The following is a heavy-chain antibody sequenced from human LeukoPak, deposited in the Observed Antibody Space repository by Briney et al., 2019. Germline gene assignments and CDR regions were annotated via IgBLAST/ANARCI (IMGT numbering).Heavy chain of an antibody. CDR2: VRTKATNYAT. J-gene: IGHJ4*02. Sequence: GGSLKLSCAASGFTFSGSTMHWVRQASGKGLEWVGGVRTKATNYATAYAASVKGRFTISGDDSKNTAYLQMNSLTTEDTAVYYCTTLSVGVDDNWGQGTLVTVSS. CDR3: TTLSVGVDDN. D-gene: IGHD1-26*01. CDR1: GFTFSGST. V-gene: IGHV3-73*01.